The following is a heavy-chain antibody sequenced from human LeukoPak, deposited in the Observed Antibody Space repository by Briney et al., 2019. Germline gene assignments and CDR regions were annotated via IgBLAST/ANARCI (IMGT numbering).Heavy chain of an antibody. CDR1: GASISGWY. D-gene: IGHD6-19*01. CDR3: ARETSLAGFASGLGFNY. V-gene: IGHV4-59*01. J-gene: IGHJ4*02. Sequence: NASETLSLTCTVSGASISGWYWSWIRQPPGKGLEWIGYVYGSGYTNYNPSLKSRVTMSIDTSKNHFSLKLTSVTAADTATYYCARETSLAGFASGLGFNYWGQGILVTVSS. CDR2: VYGSGYT.